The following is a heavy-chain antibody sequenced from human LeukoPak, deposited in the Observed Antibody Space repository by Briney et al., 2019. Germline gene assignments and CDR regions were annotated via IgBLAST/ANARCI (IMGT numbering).Heavy chain of an antibody. D-gene: IGHD1-1*01. CDR3: AKGLAFHDNYFDN. V-gene: IGHV3-23*01. CDR2: IGGSDDST. J-gene: IGHJ4*02. Sequence: PGDSLRLSCVASGFSFSTYAMNWVRQVPGKGLEWVSTIGGSDDSTSYADSVKGRFTISSDFSKNTLYLQMNSLRAEDTAVYFCAKGLAFHDNYFDNWGQGTLVTVSS. CDR1: GFSFSTYA.